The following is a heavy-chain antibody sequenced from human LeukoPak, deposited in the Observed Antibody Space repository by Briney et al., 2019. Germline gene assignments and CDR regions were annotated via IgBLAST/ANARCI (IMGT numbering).Heavy chain of an antibody. CDR2: INLDGSEK. D-gene: IGHD3-9*01. Sequence: GGSLRLSCAASGFSFSAYWMSWVRQASGKGLEWVANINLDGSEKYYVDSVRGRFTISRDNAKNSLYLQMNSLRDEDAAVYFCARYDKYPLDIWGQGTMVTVSS. CDR1: GFSFSAYW. CDR3: ARYDKYPLDI. J-gene: IGHJ3*02. V-gene: IGHV3-7*01.